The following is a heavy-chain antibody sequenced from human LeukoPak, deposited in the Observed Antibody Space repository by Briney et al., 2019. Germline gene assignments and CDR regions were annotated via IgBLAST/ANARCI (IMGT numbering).Heavy chain of an antibody. Sequence: NPSETLSLTCTVSGGSISSSSYYWGWIRQPPGKGLEWIGSIYYSGSTYYNPSLKSRVTISVDTSKNQFSLKLSSVTAADTAVYYCARPVVELNYDSSGYYCVDWGQGTLVTVSS. CDR1: GGSISSSSYY. V-gene: IGHV4-39*01. CDR3: ARPVVELNYDSSGYYCVD. CDR2: IYYSGST. J-gene: IGHJ4*02. D-gene: IGHD3-22*01.